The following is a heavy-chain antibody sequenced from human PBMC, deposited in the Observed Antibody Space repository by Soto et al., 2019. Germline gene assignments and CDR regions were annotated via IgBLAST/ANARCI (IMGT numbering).Heavy chain of an antibody. V-gene: IGHV4-34*01. Sequence: PSETLSLTCAVYVGSFSGYYWSWIRQPPGKGLEWIGEINHSGSTNYNPSLKSRVTISVDTSKNQFSLKLSSVTAADTAVYYCARADYYGSGSYSNPPTPYYYYMDVWGKGTTVTVSS. CDR1: VGSFSGYY. CDR3: ARADYYGSGSYSNPPTPYYYYMDV. D-gene: IGHD3-10*01. CDR2: INHSGST. J-gene: IGHJ6*03.